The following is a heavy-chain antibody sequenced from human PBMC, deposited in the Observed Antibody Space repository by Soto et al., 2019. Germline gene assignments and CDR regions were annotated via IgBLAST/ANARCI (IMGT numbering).Heavy chain of an antibody. CDR1: GDSIRSSSHY. CDR3: AKGPDRDSRKSAS. V-gene: IGHV4-61*05. D-gene: IGHD2-15*01. J-gene: IGHJ5*02. Sequence: PSETLSLTCTVSGDSIRSSSHYWAWNRQPPGKGLEWIGYIYNSGSTNYNPSLKSRVTISVDTSKNQFSLKLSSVTAADTAVYYCAKGPDRDSRKSASWGQGILVTVSS. CDR2: IYNSGST.